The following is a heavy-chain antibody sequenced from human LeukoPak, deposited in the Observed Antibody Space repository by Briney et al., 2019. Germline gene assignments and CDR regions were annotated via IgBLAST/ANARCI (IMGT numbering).Heavy chain of an antibody. CDR1: GFTSSSFG. J-gene: IGHJ4*02. D-gene: IGHD6-13*01. CDR2: IWYDASNK. CDR3: VRGVGVSRFNYLDS. Sequence: PGRSLTLSCAASGFTSSSFGMHWVRQAPGKGLEWVAVIWYDASNKYYADSVKGRFTISRDNSKNTLYLQMNSLRDDDTAVYYCVRGVGVSRFNYLDSWGQGTLVIVSS. V-gene: IGHV3-33*01.